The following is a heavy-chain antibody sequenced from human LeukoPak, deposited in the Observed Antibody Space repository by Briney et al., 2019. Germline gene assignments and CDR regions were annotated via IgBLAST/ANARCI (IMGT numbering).Heavy chain of an antibody. V-gene: IGHV1-2*02. Sequence: ASVKVSCKASGYTFTGYYMHWVLQAPGQGLEWRGWINPNSGGTNYAQKFQGRVTMTRETSISTAYMELSRLRSDDTAVYYCARASIVVVPAAMNWLDPWGQGTLVTVSS. CDR2: INPNSGGT. D-gene: IGHD2-2*01. J-gene: IGHJ5*02. CDR3: ARASIVVVPAAMNWLDP. CDR1: GYTFTGYY.